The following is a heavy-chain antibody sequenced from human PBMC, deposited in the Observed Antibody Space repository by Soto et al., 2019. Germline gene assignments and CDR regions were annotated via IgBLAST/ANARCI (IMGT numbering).Heavy chain of an antibody. Sequence: GGSLRLSCAASGFTFSSYAMSWVRQAPGRGLVWVSRINSDGSSTSYADSVKGRFTVSRDNAKNTLYLQMNSLRAEDTAVYYCARNGIGNYYGMDVWGQGTTVTVSS. CDR2: INSDGSST. CDR3: ARNGIGNYYGMDV. CDR1: GFTFSSYA. V-gene: IGHV3-74*01. D-gene: IGHD1-26*01. J-gene: IGHJ6*02.